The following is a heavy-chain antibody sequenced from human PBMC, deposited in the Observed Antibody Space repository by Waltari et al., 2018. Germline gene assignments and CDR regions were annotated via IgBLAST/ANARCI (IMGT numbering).Heavy chain of an antibody. CDR3: ARLSYHIVTGYGWFDP. V-gene: IGHV4-39*01. CDR2: ISYSGST. J-gene: IGHJ5*02. Sequence: QLQLQESGPGLVKPSETLSLTCTVSGGSISSESYYWGWIRQPPGKGLEWIGLISYSGSTYYNPALKSRFTISVDTSKNQFSLKLSSVTAADTAVYYCARLSYHIVTGYGWFDPWGLGTLVTVSS. D-gene: IGHD3-9*01. CDR1: GGSISSESYY.